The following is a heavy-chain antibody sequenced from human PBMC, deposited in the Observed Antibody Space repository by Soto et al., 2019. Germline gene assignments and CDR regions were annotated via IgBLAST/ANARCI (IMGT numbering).Heavy chain of an antibody. J-gene: IGHJ6*02. CDR2: IRSKAYGGST. V-gene: IGHV3-49*04. CDR1: GFTFGDYA. Sequence: SLRLSCSASGFTFGDYALTWVRQAPGKGLEWVGFIRSKAYGGSTDYAASVKGRFTISRDDSKSTAYLQLNSLKTEDTAVYYCTRDLAPPDWVLGYAHGMDVWGQGTSVTVSS. CDR3: TRDLAPPDWVLGYAHGMDV. D-gene: IGHD5-12*01.